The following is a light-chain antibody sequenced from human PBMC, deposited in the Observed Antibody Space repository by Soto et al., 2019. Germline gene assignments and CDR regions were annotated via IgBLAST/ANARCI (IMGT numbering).Light chain of an antibody. CDR1: QSISNL. CDR2: DVS. V-gene: IGKV1-5*01. CDR3: QHYTSYPWS. Sequence: DIQMTQSPSTLSTSVGDRVTMTCRASQSISNLLAWYQQKPGKAPKLLIYDVSTLHSGVPSRYSGSESGTAFTLTISSLQSDGFATYFCQHYTSYPWSFGRGPKLEIK. J-gene: IGKJ2*01.